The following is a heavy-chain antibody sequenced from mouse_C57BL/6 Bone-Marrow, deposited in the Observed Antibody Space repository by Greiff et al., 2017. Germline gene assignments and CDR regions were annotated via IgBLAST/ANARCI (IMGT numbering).Heavy chain of an antibody. CDR3: AWGCSNFQC. CDR2: ISDAGSYT. Sequence: EVKLVQSGGGLVKPGGSLKLSCAASGFTFSSYAMPWVRQTPEKRLEWVATISDAGSYTYYPDNVKGRFTISRDNAKNIQYLQMSHLKSEDTAMYYCAWGCSNFQCWGQGTTLTVSS. J-gene: IGHJ2*01. D-gene: IGHD2-5*01. V-gene: IGHV5-4*03. CDR1: GFTFSSYA.